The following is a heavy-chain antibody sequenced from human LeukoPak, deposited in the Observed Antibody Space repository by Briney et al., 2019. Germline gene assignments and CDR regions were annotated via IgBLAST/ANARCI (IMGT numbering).Heavy chain of an antibody. Sequence: ASVKVSCKVSGYTLTKLSMHWVRQAPGKGLEWMGGFNPEDGETIYAQKFQGRVTMTEDTSTDTAYMELSSRRSEDTAVYYCATDADSSSWYAAFDIWGQGTMFTVSS. V-gene: IGHV1-24*01. D-gene: IGHD6-13*01. CDR2: FNPEDGET. J-gene: IGHJ3*02. CDR1: GYTLTKLS. CDR3: ATDADSSSWYAAFDI.